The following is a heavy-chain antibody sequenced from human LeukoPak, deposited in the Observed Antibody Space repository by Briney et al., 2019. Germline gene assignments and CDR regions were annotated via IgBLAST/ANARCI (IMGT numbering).Heavy chain of an antibody. CDR3: ARALYYYGSGSYYTSPNYYGMDV. D-gene: IGHD3-10*01. J-gene: IGHJ6*02. CDR1: GYTFTSYG. CDR2: ISAYNGNT. Sequence: ASVKVSCKASGYTFTSYGISWVRQAPEQGLEWMGWISAYNGNTNYAQKLQGRVTMTTDTSTSTAYMELRSLRSDDTAVYYCARALYYYGSGSYYTSPNYYGMDVWGQGTTVTVSS. V-gene: IGHV1-18*01.